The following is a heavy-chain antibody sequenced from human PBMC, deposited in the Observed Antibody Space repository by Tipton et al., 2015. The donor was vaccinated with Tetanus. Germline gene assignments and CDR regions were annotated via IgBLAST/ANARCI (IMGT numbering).Heavy chain of an antibody. CDR3: ARSPDVAAAGTSGYYYGMDV. D-gene: IGHD6-13*01. Sequence: QVQLVQSGAEVKKPGASVKVSCKASGYTFTGYYMHWVRQAPGQGLEWMGWINPNSGGTNYAQKFQGRATMTRDTSISTAYMELSRLRSDDTAVYYCARSPDVAAAGTSGYYYGMDVWGQGTTVTVSS. J-gene: IGHJ6*02. CDR1: GYTFTGYY. CDR2: INPNSGGT. V-gene: IGHV1-2*02.